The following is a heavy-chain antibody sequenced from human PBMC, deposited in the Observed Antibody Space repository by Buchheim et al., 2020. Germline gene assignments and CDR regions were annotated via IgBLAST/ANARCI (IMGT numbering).Heavy chain of an antibody. Sequence: EVQLVESGGGLVKPGGSLRLSCAASGFTFSNAWMNWVRQAPGKGLEWAGRIKSKTDGGTTDYAAPVKGRFTISRDDSKNTLYLQMNSLKTEDTAVYYCSVEGGYDFWRGSNNYHFDYWGPGTL. V-gene: IGHV3-15*07. D-gene: IGHD3-3*01. CDR2: IKSKTDGGTT. J-gene: IGHJ4*02. CDR3: SVEGGYDFWRGSNNYHFDY. CDR1: GFTFSNAW.